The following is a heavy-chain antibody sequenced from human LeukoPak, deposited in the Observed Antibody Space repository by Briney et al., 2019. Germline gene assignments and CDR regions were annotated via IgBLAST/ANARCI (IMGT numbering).Heavy chain of an antibody. Sequence: GGSLRLSCAASGFTFSSYSMNWVRQAPGKGLEWVSYISSSSSTLYYADSVKGRFTLSRDNAKNSLYLQMNSLRAEDSAVYYCAREWSSSSGKAFDYWGQGTLVTASS. D-gene: IGHD6-6*01. J-gene: IGHJ4*02. CDR1: GFTFSSYS. CDR2: ISSSSSTL. CDR3: AREWSSSSGKAFDY. V-gene: IGHV3-48*04.